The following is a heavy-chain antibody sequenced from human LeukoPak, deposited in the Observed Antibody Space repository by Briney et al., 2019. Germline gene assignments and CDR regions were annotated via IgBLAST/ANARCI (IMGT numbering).Heavy chain of an antibody. J-gene: IGHJ5*02. Sequence: SETLSLTCAVYGGSFSGYCWSWIRQPPGKGLEWIGEINHSGSTNYNPSLKSRVTISVDTSKNQFSLKLSSVTAADTAVYYCARDFYYRWFDPWGQGTLVTVSS. CDR3: ARDFYYRWFDP. V-gene: IGHV4-34*01. CDR2: INHSGST. D-gene: IGHD3-22*01. CDR1: GGSFSGYC.